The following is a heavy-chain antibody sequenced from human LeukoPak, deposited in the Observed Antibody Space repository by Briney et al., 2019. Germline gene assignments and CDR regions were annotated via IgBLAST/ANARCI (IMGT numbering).Heavy chain of an antibody. CDR2: INPNSGGT. J-gene: IGHJ4*02. CDR1: GYTFTGYY. CDR3: ARDSPLGGGELTFGY. Sequence: ASVKVSCKASGYTFTGYYMHWVRQAPGQGLEWMGWINPNSGGTNYAQKFQGRVTMTSDTSISTAYMELSRLRSDDTAVYYCARDSPLGGGELTFGYWGQGTLVTVSS. D-gene: IGHD3-10*01. V-gene: IGHV1-2*02.